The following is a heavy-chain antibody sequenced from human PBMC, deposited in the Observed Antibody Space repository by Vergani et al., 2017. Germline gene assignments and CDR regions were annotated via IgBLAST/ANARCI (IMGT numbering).Heavy chain of an antibody. J-gene: IGHJ3*02. D-gene: IGHD3-10*01. CDR2: IYHSGST. Sequence: QLQLQESGSGLVKPSQTLSLTCAVSGGSISSGGYSWSWIRQPPGKGLEWIGYIYHSGSTYYNPSLKSRVTISVDRSKNQFSLKLSSVTAEDTAVYYCARNPKGGSGSYDAFDIWGQGTMVTVSS. V-gene: IGHV4-30-2*01. CDR3: ARNPKGGSGSYDAFDI. CDR1: GGSISSGGYS.